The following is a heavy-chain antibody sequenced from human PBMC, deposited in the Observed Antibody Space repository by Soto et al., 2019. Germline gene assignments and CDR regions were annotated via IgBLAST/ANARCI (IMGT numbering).Heavy chain of an antibody. V-gene: IGHV1-69*02. CDR2: IIPILGIA. J-gene: IGHJ4*02. D-gene: IGHD1-26*01. CDR3: ARGPYSGNFNY. CDR1: GGTFSSYT. Sequence: ASVKVSCKASGGTFSSYTISWVRQAPGQGLEWMGRIIPILGIANYAQKFQGRVTITADKSTSTAYMELSSLRSEDTAMYFCARGPYSGNFNYWGQGTLVTVS.